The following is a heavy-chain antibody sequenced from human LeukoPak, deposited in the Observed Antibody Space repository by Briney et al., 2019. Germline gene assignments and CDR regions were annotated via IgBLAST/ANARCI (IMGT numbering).Heavy chain of an antibody. CDR1: GYTLTELS. V-gene: IGHV1-24*01. CDR3: ATPTPFYDSSGYYLDY. D-gene: IGHD3-22*01. Sequence: ASVKVSCKVSGYTLTELSMHWVRQAPGKGLEWMGGFDPEDGETIYAQKFQGRVTMTEDTSTDTAYMGLSSLRSEDTAVYYCATPTPFYDSSGYYLDYWGQGTLVTVSS. J-gene: IGHJ4*02. CDR2: FDPEDGET.